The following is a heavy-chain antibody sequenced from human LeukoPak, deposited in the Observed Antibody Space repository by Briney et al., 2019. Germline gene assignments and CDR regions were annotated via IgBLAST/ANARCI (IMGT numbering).Heavy chain of an antibody. V-gene: IGHV1-46*01. CDR1: GYTFTSYY. D-gene: IGHD5-18*01. J-gene: IGHJ5*02. Sequence: ASVKVSCKASGYTFTSYYMHWVRQAPGQGLEWMGIVNPSGSNTNYAQKFQGRVTMTRDMSTSTVYMELSSLRSEDTAMYYCARALPHRRLMDTTMEQHWFDPWGQGTLVTVSS. CDR2: VNPSGSNT. CDR3: ARALPHRRLMDTTMEQHWFDP.